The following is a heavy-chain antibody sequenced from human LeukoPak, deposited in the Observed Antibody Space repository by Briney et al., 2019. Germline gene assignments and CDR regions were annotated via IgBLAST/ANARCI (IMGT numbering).Heavy chain of an antibody. V-gene: IGHV3-48*03. D-gene: IGHD2-21*02. J-gene: IGHJ3*02. Sequence: GGSLRLSCAASGFTFSSYEMNWVRQAPGEGLEWVSYISSSGSTIYYADSVKGRFAISRDNAKNSLYLQMNSLRAEDTAVYYCASSPHIVVVTAHDAFDIWGQGTMVTVSS. CDR2: ISSSGSTI. CDR1: GFTFSSYE. CDR3: ASSPHIVVVTAHDAFDI.